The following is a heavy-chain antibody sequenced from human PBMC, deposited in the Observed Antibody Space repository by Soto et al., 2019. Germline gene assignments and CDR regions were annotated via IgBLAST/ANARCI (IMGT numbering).Heavy chain of an antibody. Sequence: QVQLVQSGAEVKKPGSSVKVSCKASGGTFSSYAISWVRQAPGQGLEWMGGIIPIFGTANYAQKFQGRVTITADETTSTAYMERSRLRSEDTAVYYCASILSIAACQGGGIGAFDIWGRGTMVTVSS. D-gene: IGHD6-6*01. CDR2: IIPIFGTA. V-gene: IGHV1-69*01. CDR1: GGTFSSYA. J-gene: IGHJ3*02. CDR3: ASILSIAACQGGGIGAFDI.